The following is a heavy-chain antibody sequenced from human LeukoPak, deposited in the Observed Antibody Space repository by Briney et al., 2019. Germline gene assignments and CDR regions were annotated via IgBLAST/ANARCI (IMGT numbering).Heavy chain of an antibody. CDR2: ISGSGGST. CDR1: GFTFSSYA. D-gene: IGHD3-22*01. Sequence: GGSLRLSCAASGFTFSSYAMSWVRQAPGKGLEWVSGISGSGGSTNYADSVKGRFTISRDNSKNTVYLQMNSLRAEDTAVYYCAKTPSDSSGYFDYWGQGTLVTVSS. J-gene: IGHJ4*02. CDR3: AKTPSDSSGYFDY. V-gene: IGHV3-23*01.